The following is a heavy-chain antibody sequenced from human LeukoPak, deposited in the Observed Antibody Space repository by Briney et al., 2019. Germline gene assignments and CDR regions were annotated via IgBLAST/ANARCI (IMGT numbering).Heavy chain of an antibody. V-gene: IGHV4-39*07. CDR1: GDSISSNNYY. CDR2: MYYRGST. Sequence: SETLSLTCTVSGDSISSNNYYWGWIRQPPGKGLEWIANMYYRGSTYSNPSLKSRVTISVDTSKNHFSMKLSSVTAADTAVYYCAEGRAQWFGELLSGSRNGFDSWGQGTLVTVSS. J-gene: IGHJ5*01. D-gene: IGHD3-10*01. CDR3: AEGRAQWFGELLSGSRNGFDS.